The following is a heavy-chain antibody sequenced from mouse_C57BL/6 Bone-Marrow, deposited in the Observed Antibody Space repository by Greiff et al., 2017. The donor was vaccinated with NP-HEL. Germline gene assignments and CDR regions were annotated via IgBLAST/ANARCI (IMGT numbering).Heavy chain of an antibody. CDR3: ARPGVYYYGSSSAWFAY. CDR2: INPNNGGT. Sequence: EVQLQQSGPELVKPGASVKMSCKASGYTFTDYNMHWVKQSHGKSLEWIGYINPNNGGTSYNQKFKGKATLTVNKSSSTAYMELRSLTSEDSAVYYCARPGVYYYGSSSAWFAYWGQGTLVTVSA. J-gene: IGHJ3*01. CDR1: GYTFTDYN. D-gene: IGHD1-1*01. V-gene: IGHV1-22*01.